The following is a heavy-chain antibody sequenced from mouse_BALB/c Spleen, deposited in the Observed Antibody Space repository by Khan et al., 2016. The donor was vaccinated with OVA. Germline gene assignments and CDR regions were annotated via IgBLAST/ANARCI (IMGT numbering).Heavy chain of an antibody. V-gene: IGHV1-4*01. CDR2: INPSNGYT. CDR1: GYTFTSYT. Sequence: VQLQQSGAELARPGASVKMSCKASGYTFTSYTIHWIKLRPGQGLEWIGYINPSNGYTNYNQKFKDKATLTADKSSTTAYMQLSSLTSDDSAVYNCVREGDYYGNDGWFADWGQGTLVTVSA. D-gene: IGHD2-14*01. CDR3: VREGDYYGNDGWFAD. J-gene: IGHJ3*01.